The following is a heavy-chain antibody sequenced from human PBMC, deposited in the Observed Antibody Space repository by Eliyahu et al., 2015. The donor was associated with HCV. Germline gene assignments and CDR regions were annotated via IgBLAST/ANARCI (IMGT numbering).Heavy chain of an antibody. CDR1: GGSISSSSYY. V-gene: IGHV4-39*01. CDR2: IYYSGST. Sequence: QLQLQESGPGLVKPSETLSLTCTVXGGSISSSSYYWGWXRQPPGKGLEWIGSIYYSGSTYYNPSLKSRVTISVDTSKNQFSLKLSSVTAADTAVYYCARGGYYYDSSGYYYSPYYYYGMDVWGQGTTVTVSS. J-gene: IGHJ6*02. D-gene: IGHD3-22*01. CDR3: ARGGYYYDSSGYYYSPYYYYGMDV.